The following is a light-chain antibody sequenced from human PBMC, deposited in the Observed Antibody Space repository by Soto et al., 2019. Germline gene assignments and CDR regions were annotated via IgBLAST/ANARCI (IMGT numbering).Light chain of an antibody. V-gene: IGKV3-20*01. J-gene: IGKJ1*01. CDR1: QSVSSSY. Sequence: EIVLTQSPATLSLSPGERATLSCRASQSVSSSYLAWYQQKPGQAPTLLIYGASSRATGIPDRFSGSGSGTDFTLTISRLEPEDFAVYYCQQYGNSPPTFGQGTKVDIK. CDR2: GAS. CDR3: QQYGNSPPT.